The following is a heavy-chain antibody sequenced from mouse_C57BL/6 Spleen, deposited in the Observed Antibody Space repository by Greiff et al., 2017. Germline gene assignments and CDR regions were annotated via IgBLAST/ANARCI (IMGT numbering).Heavy chain of an antibody. Sequence: EVKLQESGEGLVKPGGSLKLSCAASGFTFSSYAMSWVRQTPEKRLEWVAYISSGGDYTYYADTVKGRFTISRDNARNTLYLQMSSLKSEDAAMYYCTRGEFYGAMDYWGQGTSVTVSS. CDR2: ISSGGDYT. V-gene: IGHV5-9-1*02. J-gene: IGHJ4*01. CDR3: TRGEFYGAMDY. D-gene: IGHD1-1*02. CDR1: GFTFSSYA.